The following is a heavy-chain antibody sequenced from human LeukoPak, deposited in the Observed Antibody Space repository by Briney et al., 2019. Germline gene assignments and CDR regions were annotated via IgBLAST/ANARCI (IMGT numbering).Heavy chain of an antibody. CDR2: ISGSGTTI. J-gene: IGHJ3*02. D-gene: IGHD6-19*01. CDR1: GFSFSSYE. V-gene: IGHV3-48*03. Sequence: PGGSLRLSCAASGFSFSSYEMNWVRQAPGKGLEWVSYISGSGTTIYYADSVKGRFTISRDNAENSLYLQMNSLRAEDTAVYYCARDATTHPIGWYDDAFDIWGHGTMVTVSS. CDR3: ARDATTHPIGWYDDAFDI.